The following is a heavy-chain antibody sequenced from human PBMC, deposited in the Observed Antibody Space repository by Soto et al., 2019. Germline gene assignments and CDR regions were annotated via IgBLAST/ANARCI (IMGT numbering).Heavy chain of an antibody. J-gene: IGHJ6*03. CDR3: ARDLVVVAATYNYYYMDV. CDR2: IKPNRGGT. CDR1: GYTFTGYY. V-gene: IGHV1-2*04. D-gene: IGHD2-15*01. Sequence: GASVKVSCKASGYTFTGYYMHWVRQAPGQGLEWKGWIKPNRGGTNYAQKNQGWVTMTRDTSMSTAYMELSRLRSEDTAVYYCARDLVVVAATYNYYYMDVWGKGTTVTVSS.